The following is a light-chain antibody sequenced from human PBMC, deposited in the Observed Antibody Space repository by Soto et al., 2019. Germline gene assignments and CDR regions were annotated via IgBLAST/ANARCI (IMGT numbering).Light chain of an antibody. Sequence: QSALPQPASVSGSPGQSVTISCTGTSSDVGAYNYISWYQQHPGKAPKLIIYDVSSRPSGVSNRFSGSKSGNTASLTISGLQAEDEADYYCSSYSSTSTLVFGGGTKLTVL. J-gene: IGLJ3*02. V-gene: IGLV2-14*01. CDR2: DVS. CDR3: SSYSSTSTLV. CDR1: SSDVGAYNY.